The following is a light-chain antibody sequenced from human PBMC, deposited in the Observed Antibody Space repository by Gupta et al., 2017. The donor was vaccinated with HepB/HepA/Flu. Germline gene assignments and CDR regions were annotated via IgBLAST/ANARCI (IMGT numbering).Light chain of an antibody. J-gene: IGKJ1*01. CDR1: QSVSSN. Sequence: EIVMTQSPATLSVSPGERATLSCRASQSVSSNLAWYQQKPGQAPRLLIYGASTRATGIPARFSGSGSGTEFTLTISSLQSEDFAFYYCQQYKNWPPRTFGQGTKVEIK. CDR2: GAS. V-gene: IGKV3-15*01. CDR3: QQYKNWPPRT.